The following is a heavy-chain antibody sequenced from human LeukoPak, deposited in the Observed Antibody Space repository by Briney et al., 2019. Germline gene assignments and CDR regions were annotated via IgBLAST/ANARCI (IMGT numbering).Heavy chain of an antibody. CDR2: IYYSGST. CDR1: GGSISSSSYY. Sequence: KSSETLSLTCTVSGGSISSSSYYWGWIRQPPGKGLEWIGSIYYSGSTYYNPSLKSRVTISVDTSKNQFSLKLSSVTAADTAVYYCARVTSRLEDYMDVWGKGTTVTVSS. V-gene: IGHV4-39*07. D-gene: IGHD1-1*01. J-gene: IGHJ6*03. CDR3: ARVTSRLEDYMDV.